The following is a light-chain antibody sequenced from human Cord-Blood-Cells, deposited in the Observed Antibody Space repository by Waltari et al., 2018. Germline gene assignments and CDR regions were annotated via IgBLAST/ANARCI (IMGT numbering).Light chain of an antibody. J-gene: IGKJ1*01. CDR1: KCILSY. CDR2: AAS. Sequence: IQITHSPSSLSASVGDSVTITRRASKCILSYLNWYQQEPGNAPMLLIYAASSLQSRVRSRFSGSGDGADFTVNISRMQPDDFGTYDCQQSYSTPWTFGQGTKVEIK. CDR3: QQSYSTPWT. V-gene: IGKV1-39*01.